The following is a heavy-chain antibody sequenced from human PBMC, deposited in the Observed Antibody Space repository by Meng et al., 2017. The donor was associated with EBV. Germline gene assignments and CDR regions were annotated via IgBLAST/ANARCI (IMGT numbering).Heavy chain of an antibody. V-gene: IGHV2-5*02. D-gene: IGHD6-6*01. CDR1: EFSLSTRGVG. CDR2: IYWDDDK. J-gene: IGHJ4*02. Sequence: QITFKESGPTLVKPTQTLTLTFTFSEFSLSTRGVGVGWIRQPPGKALEWLALIYWDDDKRYSPSLKSRLTFTKDTSKNQVVLTMTNMDPVDAATYYCAHIIAARPFDYWGQGTLVTVSS. CDR3: AHIIAARPFDY.